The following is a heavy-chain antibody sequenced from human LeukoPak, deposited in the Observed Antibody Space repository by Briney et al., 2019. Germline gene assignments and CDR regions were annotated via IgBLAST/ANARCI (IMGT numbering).Heavy chain of an antibody. CDR1: GFTFSSYG. D-gene: IGHD1-7*01. CDR3: AKDGDTGTAYYYYYMDV. CDR2: IWYDGSNI. J-gene: IGHJ6*03. Sequence: GGSLRLSCAASGFTFSSYGMHWVRQAPGKGLEWVAVIWYDGSNIYYADSARGRFTISRDNSKNTLFLQMNGLRAEDTAVYYCAKDGDTGTAYYYYYMDVWGKGTTVTVSS. V-gene: IGHV3-33*02.